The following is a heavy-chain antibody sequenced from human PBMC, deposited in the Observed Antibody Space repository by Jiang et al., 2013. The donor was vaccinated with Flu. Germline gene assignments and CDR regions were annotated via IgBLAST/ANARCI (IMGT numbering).Heavy chain of an antibody. V-gene: IGHV4-39*01. Sequence: KSRVTISVDTSKNQFSLKLSSVTAADTAVYYCARHSGSYCSSTSCYRYAFDIWGQGTMVTVSS. D-gene: IGHD2-2*01. CDR3: ARHSGSYCSSTSCYRYAFDI. J-gene: IGHJ3*02.